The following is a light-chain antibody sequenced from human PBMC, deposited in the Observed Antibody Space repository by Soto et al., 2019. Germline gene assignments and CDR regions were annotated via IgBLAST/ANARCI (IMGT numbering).Light chain of an antibody. J-gene: IGLJ1*01. CDR3: AAWDDRLHDYV. Sequence: QSVLTQPPSASGTPGQRVTISCSGSSSNIEGNTVNWYQQFPGTAPRLLIYRNNQRPSGVPDRFSGSKSGTSASLAISGLQSGDEADYYCAAWDDRLHDYVFATGTNVTVL. CDR1: SSNIEGNT. V-gene: IGLV1-44*01. CDR2: RNN.